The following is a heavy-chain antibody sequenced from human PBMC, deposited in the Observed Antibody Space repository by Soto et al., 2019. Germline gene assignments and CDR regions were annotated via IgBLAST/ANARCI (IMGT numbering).Heavy chain of an antibody. CDR2: INHSGST. CDR1: GGSFSGYY. D-gene: IGHD2-21*02. CDR3: ARGPRGCGGDCYSDY. V-gene: IGHV4-34*01. Sequence: SETLSLTCAVYGGSFSGYYWSWIRQPPGKGLEWIGEINHSGSTNYNPSLKSRVTISVDTSKNQFSLNLGSVTAADTAVYYCARGPRGCGGDCYSDYWGQGTLVTVSS. J-gene: IGHJ4*02.